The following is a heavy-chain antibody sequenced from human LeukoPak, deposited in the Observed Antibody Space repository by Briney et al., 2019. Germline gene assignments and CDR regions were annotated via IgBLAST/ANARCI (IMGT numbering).Heavy chain of an antibody. J-gene: IGHJ4*02. CDR3: ARSSIVATKSDFDY. CDR2: IIPILGIA. CDR1: GGTFSSYA. V-gene: IGHV1-69*04. D-gene: IGHD5-12*01. Sequence: SVKVSCKASGGTFSSYAISWVRQAPGQGLEWMGRIIPILGIANYAQKFQGRVTITRDTSASTAYMELSSLRSEDTAVYYCARSSIVATKSDFDYWGQGTLVTVSS.